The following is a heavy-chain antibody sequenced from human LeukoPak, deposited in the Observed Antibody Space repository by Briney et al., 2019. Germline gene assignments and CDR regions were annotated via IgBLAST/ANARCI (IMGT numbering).Heavy chain of an antibody. Sequence: GGSLRLSCEGSGYSFSSFWMHWVRQAPGEGLVWVSRLNEDGGITNYADFAKGRFTISRDNARNTLYLQMNSLSADDTAVYYCTRDIGGRSPYWGQGALVTVSS. CDR2: LNEDGGIT. J-gene: IGHJ4*02. D-gene: IGHD3-16*01. V-gene: IGHV3-74*01. CDR1: GYSFSSFW. CDR3: TRDIGGRSPY.